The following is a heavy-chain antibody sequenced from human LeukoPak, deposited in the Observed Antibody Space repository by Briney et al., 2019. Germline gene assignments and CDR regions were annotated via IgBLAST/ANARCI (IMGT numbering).Heavy chain of an antibody. J-gene: IGHJ4*02. V-gene: IGHV3-9*01. Sequence: GRSLRLSCAASGFPFDVYAMHWVGQPPGRGLEWVAGISWNSASIAYADSVKGRFTISRDNSKNTLYLQMNSLRAEDTAVYYCARVSGRQLVPFDYWGQGTLVTVSS. D-gene: IGHD6-6*01. CDR3: ARVSGRQLVPFDY. CDR2: ISWNSASI. CDR1: GFPFDVYA.